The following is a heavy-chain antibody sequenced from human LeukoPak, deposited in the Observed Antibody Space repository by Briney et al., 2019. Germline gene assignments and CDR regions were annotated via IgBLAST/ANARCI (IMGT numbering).Heavy chain of an antibody. Sequence: GGSLRLSGAASGFTFSSYAMSWVRQAPGKGLEWVSAISGSGGSTYYADSVKGRFTISRDNSKNTLYLQMSSLRAEDTAVYYCAKGDLYGDYRYWGQGTLVTVSS. D-gene: IGHD4-17*01. CDR3: AKGDLYGDYRY. V-gene: IGHV3-23*01. CDR1: GFTFSSYA. CDR2: ISGSGGST. J-gene: IGHJ4*02.